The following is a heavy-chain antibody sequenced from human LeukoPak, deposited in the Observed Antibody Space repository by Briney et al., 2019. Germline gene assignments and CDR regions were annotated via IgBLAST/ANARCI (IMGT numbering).Heavy chain of an antibody. J-gene: IGHJ4*02. Sequence: GGSLRLSCVDSGFTFTNAWMSWVRQAPGKGLEWISRIKSKTDGETTNYAEPVRGRFTISRDDSKSAVYLQMNSLKIEDTAVYYCTTDLGTYYHGSQRLIPIDYWGQGTLVTVSS. CDR3: TTDLGTYYHGSQRLIPIDY. V-gene: IGHV3-15*01. CDR2: IKSKTDGETT. D-gene: IGHD3-10*01. CDR1: GFTFTNAW.